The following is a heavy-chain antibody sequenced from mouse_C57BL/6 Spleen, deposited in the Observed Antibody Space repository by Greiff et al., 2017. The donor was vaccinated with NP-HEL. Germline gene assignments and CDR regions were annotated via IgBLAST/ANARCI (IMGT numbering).Heavy chain of an antibody. CDR3: ARDGSNWYYFDY. V-gene: IGHV1-19*01. CDR2: INPNNGGT. D-gene: IGHD1-1*01. J-gene: IGHJ2*01. CDR1: GYTFTDYY. Sequence: VQLQQSGPALVKMSCKASGYTFTDYYMNWVKQSHGKSLEWIGIINPNNGGTSYNQKFKGKATLTVDKSSNTAYMELNSLTSEDSAVYYCARDGSNWYYFDYWGQGTTLTVSS.